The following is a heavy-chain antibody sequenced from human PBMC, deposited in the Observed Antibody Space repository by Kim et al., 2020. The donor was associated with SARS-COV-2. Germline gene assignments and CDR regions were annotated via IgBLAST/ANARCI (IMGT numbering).Heavy chain of an antibody. J-gene: IGHJ6*02. V-gene: IGHV4-39*01. D-gene: IGHD5-18*01. Sequence: SRVTISVDTSKNQFSLKLSSVTAADTAVYYCARAKGYSYGPYYYYYGMDVWGQGTTVTVSS. CDR3: ARAKGYSYGPYYYYYGMDV.